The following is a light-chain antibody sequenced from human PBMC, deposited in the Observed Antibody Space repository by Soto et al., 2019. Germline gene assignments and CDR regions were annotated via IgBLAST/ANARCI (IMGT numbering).Light chain of an antibody. CDR2: YDD. CDR3: AAWDDSLNGSYV. V-gene: IGLV1-36*01. J-gene: IGLJ1*01. Sequence: QSVLTQPPSVSEAPRQRVTISCSGSSSNIGNNAVNWYQQLPGKAPKLLIYYDDLLPSGVSDRFSGSKSGTSASLAISGFQSEDEADYYCAAWDDSLNGSYVFGTGTKVTVL. CDR1: SSNIGNNA.